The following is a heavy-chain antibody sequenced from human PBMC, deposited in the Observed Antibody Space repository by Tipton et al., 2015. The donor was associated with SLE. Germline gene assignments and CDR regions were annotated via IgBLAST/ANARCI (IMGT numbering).Heavy chain of an antibody. D-gene: IGHD6-6*01. J-gene: IGHJ4*02. Sequence: LRLSCVASGFAFRGSAMSWVRRAPGRGLEWVSTVYYGTRKYYPDSVKGRFTISRDDSKSTVYLQMNSLTPEDTAMYYCVPIPVAASTSNFDYWGQGTLVTVSS. CDR3: VPIPVAASTSNFDY. CDR2: VYYGTRK. CDR1: GFAFRGSA. V-gene: IGHV3-23*05.